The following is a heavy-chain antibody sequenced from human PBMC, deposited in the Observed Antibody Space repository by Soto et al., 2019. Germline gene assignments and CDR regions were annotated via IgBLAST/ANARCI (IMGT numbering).Heavy chain of an antibody. J-gene: IGHJ4*02. CDR2: IYYSGRT. D-gene: IGHD4-17*01. Sequence: PSETLSLTCTVSGGSIRDYFWTWIRQPPGKGLEWIGYIYYSGRTNYNPSLKSRVSISVDTSKNHFSLQLRSVTAADTAVYYCARVAGDDFGDSGGFDYWGKGTRVTVS. CDR1: GGSIRDYF. V-gene: IGHV4-59*01. CDR3: ARVAGDDFGDSGGFDY.